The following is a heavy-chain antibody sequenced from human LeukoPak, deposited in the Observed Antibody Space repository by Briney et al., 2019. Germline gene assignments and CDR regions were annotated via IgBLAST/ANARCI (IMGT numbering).Heavy chain of an antibody. V-gene: IGHV4-4*07. CDR1: GGSISSYY. D-gene: IGHD6-19*01. J-gene: IGHJ4*02. CDR3: ARDTPSGIAVAGTVFGDVEWGGDGPYYFDY. Sequence: PSETLSLTCTVSGGSISSYYWSWIRQPAGKGLEWIGRIYTSGSTNYNPSLKSRVTMSVDTSKNQFSLKLSSVTAADTAVYYCARDTPSGIAVAGTVFGDVEWGGDGPYYFDYWGQGTLVTVSS. CDR2: IYTSGST.